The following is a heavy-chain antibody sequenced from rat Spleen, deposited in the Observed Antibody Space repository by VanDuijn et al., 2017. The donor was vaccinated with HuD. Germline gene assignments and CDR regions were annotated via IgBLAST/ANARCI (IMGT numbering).Heavy chain of an antibody. Sequence: EVQLVESGGGLVQPGNSLKLSCAASGFTFSDYAMAWVRQSPKKGLEWVATIFYDGSSTHYRDSVKGRFTITRDNAKRTLYLQMDSLRSEDTATYYCATGDYYDGRYFDYWGQGVMVTVSS. CDR3: ATGDYYDGRYFDY. CDR2: IFYDGSST. J-gene: IGHJ2*01. V-gene: IGHV5S10*01. D-gene: IGHD1-12*02. CDR1: GFTFSDYA.